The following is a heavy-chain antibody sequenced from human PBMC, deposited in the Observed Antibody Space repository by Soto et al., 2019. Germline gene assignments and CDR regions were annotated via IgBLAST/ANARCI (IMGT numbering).Heavy chain of an antibody. Sequence: ASETLSLTCTVSGGSISSYYWSWIRQPPGKGLEWIGYIYYSGSTNYDPSLKSRVTISVDTSKNQFSLKLSSVTAADTAVYYCARGVAVAGTRVFEYWGQGTLVTVPS. CDR1: GGSISSYY. D-gene: IGHD6-19*01. V-gene: IGHV4-59*01. CDR2: IYYSGST. J-gene: IGHJ4*02. CDR3: ARGVAVAGTRVFEY.